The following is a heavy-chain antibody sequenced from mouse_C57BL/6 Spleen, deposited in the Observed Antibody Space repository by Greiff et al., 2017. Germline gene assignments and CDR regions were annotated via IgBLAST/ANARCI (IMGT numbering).Heavy chain of an antibody. D-gene: IGHD1-1*01. CDR3: ARYITTGVATNYYAMDY. CDR1: GYTFTNYW. J-gene: IGHJ4*01. Sequence: QVQLKESGAELVRPGTSVKMSCKASGYTFTNYWIGWAKQRPGHGLEWIGDIYPGGGYTNYNEKFKGKATLTADKSSSTAYMQFSSLTSEDSAIYYCARYITTGVATNYYAMDYWGQGTSVTVSS. V-gene: IGHV1-63*01. CDR2: IYPGGGYT.